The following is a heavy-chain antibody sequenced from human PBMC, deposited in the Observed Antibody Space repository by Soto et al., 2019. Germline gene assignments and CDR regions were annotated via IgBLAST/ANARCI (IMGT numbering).Heavy chain of an antibody. D-gene: IGHD1-26*01. CDR1: GFTFSSYG. J-gene: IGHJ4*02. V-gene: IGHV3-30*18. CDR2: ISYDGSNK. CDR3: AKRMGIVGATTGGYVDY. Sequence: GGSLRLSCAASGFTFSSYGMRWVRHASGKGLEWVAVISYDGSNKYYADSVKGRFTISRDNSKNTMYLQMNRLRAEDRAVYYCAKRMGIVGATTGGYVDYWGQGTLVTVSS.